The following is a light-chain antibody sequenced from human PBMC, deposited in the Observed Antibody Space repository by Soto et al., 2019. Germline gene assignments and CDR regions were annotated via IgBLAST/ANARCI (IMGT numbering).Light chain of an antibody. CDR3: QQYNNLWT. Sequence: EIVMMQSPATLSVSPGERATLSCRASQSVSSNLAWYQQKPGQAPRLLIYGASTRATGIPARFSGSGSGTEFTLTISSLQSEDSAVYYCQQYNNLWTFGQGTKVEIK. J-gene: IGKJ1*01. V-gene: IGKV3-15*01. CDR2: GAS. CDR1: QSVSSN.